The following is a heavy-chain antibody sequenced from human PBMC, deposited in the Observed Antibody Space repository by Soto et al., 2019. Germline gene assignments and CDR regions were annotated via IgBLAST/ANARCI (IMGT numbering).Heavy chain of an antibody. CDR1: GGSFSGYY. J-gene: IGHJ4*02. Sequence: SETLSLTCAVYGGSFSGYYWSWIRQPPGKGLEWIGEINHSGSTNYNPSLKSRVTISVDTSKNQFSLKLSSVTAADTAVYYCARGGYSYGSFGVMYDYWGQGTLVTVSS. D-gene: IGHD5-18*01. V-gene: IGHV4-34*01. CDR3: ARGGYSYGSFGVMYDY. CDR2: INHSGST.